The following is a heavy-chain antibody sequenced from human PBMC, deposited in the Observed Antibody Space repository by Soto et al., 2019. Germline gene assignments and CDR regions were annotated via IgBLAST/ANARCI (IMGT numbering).Heavy chain of an antibody. J-gene: IGHJ5*01. Sequence: QVQLVQSGAEVKKPGSSVKVSCKASGGTFSSYAISWVRQAPGQGLEWMGGIIPIFGTANYAQKFQGRVTTTAAEDTNTAYKELSSLRSYDTAVDYCGREWGVSTARVCCFDSWGQGTLVTVSS. CDR2: IIPIFGTA. D-gene: IGHD5-18*01. CDR3: GREWGVSTARVCCFDS. V-gene: IGHV1-69*12. CDR1: GGTFSSYA.